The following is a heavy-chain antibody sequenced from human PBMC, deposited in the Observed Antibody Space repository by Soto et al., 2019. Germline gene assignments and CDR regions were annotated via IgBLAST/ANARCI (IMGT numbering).Heavy chain of an antibody. J-gene: IGHJ5*02. Sequence: ASVKVSCKASGYTFTSYYMHWVRQAPGQGLEWMGIINPSGGSTSYAQKFQGRVTMTRDTSTSTVYMELSSLRSEDTAVYYCARAVRRGWLLSKSWFDPWGQGTLVTVSS. D-gene: IGHD3-9*01. V-gene: IGHV1-46*03. CDR1: GYTFTSYY. CDR2: INPSGGST. CDR3: ARAVRRGWLLSKSWFDP.